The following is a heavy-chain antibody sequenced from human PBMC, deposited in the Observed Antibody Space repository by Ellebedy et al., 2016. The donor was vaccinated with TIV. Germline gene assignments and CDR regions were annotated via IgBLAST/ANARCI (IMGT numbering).Heavy chain of an antibody. CDR2: IYYSGST. D-gene: IGHD4-17*01. V-gene: IGHV4-39*01. Sequence: SETLSLTXTVSGGSISSSSYYWGWIRQPPGKGLEWIGSIYYSGSTYYNPSLKSRVTISVDTSKNQFSLKLSSVTAADTAVYYCARRGTTGADVWGQGTTVTVSS. CDR1: GGSISSSSYY. J-gene: IGHJ6*02. CDR3: ARRGTTGADV.